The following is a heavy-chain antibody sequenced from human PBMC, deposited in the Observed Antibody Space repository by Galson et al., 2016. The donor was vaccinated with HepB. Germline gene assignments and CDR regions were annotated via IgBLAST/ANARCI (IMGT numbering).Heavy chain of an antibody. CDR1: GFTLSTYS. CDR2: LSSRFGTI. D-gene: IGHD1/OR15-1a*01. CDR3: ARGLEQPVGHFDV. Sequence: SLRLSCAASGFTLSTYSMNWVRQRPGKALEWLSHLSSRFGTIFYADSVKGRFTSSRDNGKNSVFLQLNGLRDDDTALYYCARGLEQPVGHFDVWGQGTLVTVPS. J-gene: IGHJ4*02. V-gene: IGHV3-48*02.